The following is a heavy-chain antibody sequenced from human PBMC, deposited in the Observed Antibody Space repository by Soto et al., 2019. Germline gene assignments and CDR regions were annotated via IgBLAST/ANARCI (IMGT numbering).Heavy chain of an antibody. CDR1: GYTFTSYD. CDR3: AILGYDILTGYRKDYNWFDP. Sequence: ASVKVSCKASGYTFTSYDINWVRQATGQGLEWMGWMSPNSGNTGYAQKFQGRVTMTRNTSISTAYMELSSLRSEDTAVYYCAILGYDILTGYRKDYNWFDPWGQGTLVTVSS. D-gene: IGHD3-9*01. J-gene: IGHJ5*02. CDR2: MSPNSGNT. V-gene: IGHV1-8*01.